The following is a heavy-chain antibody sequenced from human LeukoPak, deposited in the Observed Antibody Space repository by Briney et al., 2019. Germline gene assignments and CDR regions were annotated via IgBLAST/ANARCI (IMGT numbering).Heavy chain of an antibody. J-gene: IGHJ3*02. D-gene: IGHD3-22*01. CDR1: GFTFDDYG. Sequence: GGSLRLSCAASGFTFDDYGMSWVRQAPGKGLEWVAVISYDGSNKYYADSVKGRFTISRDNSKNTLYLQMNSLRAEDTAVYYCAMIVVVTDAFDIWGQGTMVTVSS. CDR2: ISYDGSNK. V-gene: IGHV3-30*03. CDR3: AMIVVVTDAFDI.